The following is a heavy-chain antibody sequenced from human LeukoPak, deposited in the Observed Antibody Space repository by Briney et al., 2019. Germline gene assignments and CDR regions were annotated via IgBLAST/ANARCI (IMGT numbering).Heavy chain of an antibody. CDR1: GFTFSDYY. Sequence: GGSLRLSCAASGFTFSDYYMSWIRQAPGKGLEWVSYISSSGSTIYYADSVKGRFTISRDNAKNSLYLQMNSLRAEDTAVYYCTRDLPVPSLVRGIIIYGLIDYWGQGTLVTVSS. J-gene: IGHJ4*02. V-gene: IGHV3-11*04. CDR3: TRDLPVPSLVRGIIIYGLIDY. CDR2: ISSSGSTI. D-gene: IGHD3-10*01.